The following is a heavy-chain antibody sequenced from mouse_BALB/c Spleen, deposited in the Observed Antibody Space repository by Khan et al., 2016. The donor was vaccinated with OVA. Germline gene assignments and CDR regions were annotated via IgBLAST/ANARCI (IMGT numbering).Heavy chain of an antibody. CDR3: TRFHGEY. V-gene: IGHV9-3-1*01. CDR1: GYTFTNYV. Sequence: QIQLVQSGPELKKPGETVKISCKASGYTFTNYVMNWVKQSPGKGLKWMGWINTYTGEPTYADDFMGRFAFSLETSVSTAYLQINSLKNEDTATYFCTRFHGEYWGQGTTLTVSS. CDR2: INTYTGEP. J-gene: IGHJ2*01.